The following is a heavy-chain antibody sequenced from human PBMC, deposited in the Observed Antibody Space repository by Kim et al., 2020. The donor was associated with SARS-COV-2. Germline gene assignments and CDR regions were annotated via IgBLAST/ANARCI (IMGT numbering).Heavy chain of an antibody. Sequence: ASVKVSCKASGYTFTSYAMNWVRQAPGQGLEWMGWINTNTGNPTYAQGFTGRFVFSLDTSVSTAYLQISSLKAEDTAVYYCARGEIATIAAASFSNWFDPWGQGTLVTVSS. CDR2: INTNTGNP. J-gene: IGHJ5*02. D-gene: IGHD6-13*01. V-gene: IGHV7-4-1*02. CDR1: GYTFTSYA. CDR3: ARGEIATIAAASFSNWFDP.